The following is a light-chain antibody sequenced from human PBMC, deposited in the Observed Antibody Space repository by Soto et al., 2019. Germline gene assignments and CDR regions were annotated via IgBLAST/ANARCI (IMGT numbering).Light chain of an antibody. Sequence: QSVLTQPPSASGSPGQSVTISCTGTSNDVGGYNYVSWYQQHPGKAPKLMIYEVNKRPSGVPDRFSGSKSGNTASLTVSGLQAEDEADYYCSSYAGSNVLFGGGTKLTVL. CDR1: SNDVGGYNY. CDR3: SSYAGSNVL. V-gene: IGLV2-8*01. CDR2: EVN. J-gene: IGLJ2*01.